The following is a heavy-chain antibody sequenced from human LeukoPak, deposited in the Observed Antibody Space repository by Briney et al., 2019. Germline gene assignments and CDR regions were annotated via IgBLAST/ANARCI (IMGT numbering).Heavy chain of an antibody. J-gene: IGHJ4*02. D-gene: IGHD1-26*01. CDR3: AREASGGSYYAY. CDR2: INPKNGGT. Sequence: GASVKVSCKASGYTFTGYYIHWVRQAPGQGLEWMGWINPKNGGTNYAQKFQGRVTMTRDTSISTLYMELSRLRSDDTAIYYCAREASGGSYYAYWGQGTLVTVSA. V-gene: IGHV1-2*02. CDR1: GYTFTGYY.